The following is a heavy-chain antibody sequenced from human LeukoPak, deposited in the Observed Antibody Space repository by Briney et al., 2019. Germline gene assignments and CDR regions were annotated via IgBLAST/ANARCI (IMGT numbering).Heavy chain of an antibody. D-gene: IGHD6-19*01. V-gene: IGHV3-23*01. CDR2: ISGSGGST. Sequence: GGSLRLSCAASGFTFSSYAMSWVRQAPGKGLEWVSAISGSGGSTYYADSVKGRFTISRDNSKNTLYLQMNSLRAEDAAVYYCAKDPRCSSGWPFDYWGQGTLVTVSS. CDR1: GFTFSSYA. CDR3: AKDPRCSSGWPFDY. J-gene: IGHJ4*02.